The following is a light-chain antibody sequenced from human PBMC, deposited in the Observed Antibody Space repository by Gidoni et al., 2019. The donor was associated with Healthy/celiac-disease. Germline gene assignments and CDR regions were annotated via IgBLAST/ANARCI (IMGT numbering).Light chain of an antibody. CDR2: SNN. CDR1: SSNIGSNT. J-gene: IGLJ3*02. CDR3: AAWDDSLNGWV. Sequence: QSVLTQPPSASGDPGQRVTISCSGSSSNIGSNTVNCYPQFPGTAPKLLLYSNNQRPSGVPDRFSGSKSGTSASLAISVLQSEDEADYYCAAWDDSLNGWVFGGGTTLTVL. V-gene: IGLV1-44*01.